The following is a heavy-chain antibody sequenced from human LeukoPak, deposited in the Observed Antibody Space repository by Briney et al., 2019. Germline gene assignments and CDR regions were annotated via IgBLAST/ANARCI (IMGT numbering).Heavy chain of an antibody. CDR2: IWYDGSNK. CDR3: ARDPGYCSGGSCYLAYYFDY. Sequence: GGSLRLSCAASGFTFSSYGMHWVRQAPGKGLEWVAVIWYDGSNKYYADSVKGRFTISRDNSKNTLYLQMNSLRAEDTAVYYCARDPGYCSGGSCYLAYYFDYWGQGTLVTVSS. CDR1: GFTFSSYG. J-gene: IGHJ4*02. D-gene: IGHD2-15*01. V-gene: IGHV3-33*01.